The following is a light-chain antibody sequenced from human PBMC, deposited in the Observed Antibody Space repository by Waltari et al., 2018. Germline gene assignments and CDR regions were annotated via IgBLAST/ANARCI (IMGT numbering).Light chain of an antibody. CDR2: FNNDGSH. V-gene: IGLV4-69*02. CDR1: SDRSSNA. CDR3: QTWGTGIRV. J-gene: IGLJ3*02. Sequence: QLVLTQSPSASASLGASVNLTCTLSSDRSSNAIAWHQQQPEKGPRYLMKFNNDGSHSKGDGIPDRFSGSISGAERHLSISSLQPEAEADYYCQTWGTGIRVFGGGTKLTV.